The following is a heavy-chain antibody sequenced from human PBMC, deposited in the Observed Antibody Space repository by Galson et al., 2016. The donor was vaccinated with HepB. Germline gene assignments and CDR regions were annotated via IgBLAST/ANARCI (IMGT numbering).Heavy chain of an antibody. J-gene: IGHJ3*02. CDR2: IYWNDNK. CDR3: AHSVLRYFDWLLYSDAFDI. D-gene: IGHD3-9*01. Sequence: PALVKPTQTLTLTCTFSGFSLSTSGVGVGWIRQPPGKALEWLALIYWNDNKRYSPSLKSGLTITMDPSKNQVVLTMTNMDPVDTATYYCAHSVLRYFDWLLYSDAFDIWGQGTMVTVSS. V-gene: IGHV2-5*01. CDR1: GFSLSTSGVG.